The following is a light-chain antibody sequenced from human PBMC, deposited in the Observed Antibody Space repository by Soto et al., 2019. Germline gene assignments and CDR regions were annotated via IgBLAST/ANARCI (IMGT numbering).Light chain of an antibody. J-gene: IGKJ5*01. CDR2: DAP. Sequence: DILMKKSPATLSFPAGETATLSCMASLDANSYLAWHQQKPGQAPRLVIYDAPNRAPGIPARFSGSGSGTDFTLTISSLELEDFAVYXXXXXXXXPXXTFGKGTQLEIK. V-gene: IGKV3-11*01. CDR3: XXXXXXPXXT. CDR1: LDANSY.